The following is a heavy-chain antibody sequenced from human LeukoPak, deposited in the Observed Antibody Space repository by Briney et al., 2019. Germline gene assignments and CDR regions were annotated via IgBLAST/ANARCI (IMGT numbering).Heavy chain of an antibody. CDR1: GFTFSRHS. CDR3: AKDPGGILWFGESLMDV. V-gene: IGHV3-21*04. CDR2: ISSSSSYI. Sequence: GGSLRLSCAASGFTFSRHSINWVRQAPGKGLEWVSSISSSSSYIYYADSVKGRFTISRDNSKNTLYLQMNSLRAEDTAVYYCAKDPGGILWFGESLMDVWGKGTTVTISS. J-gene: IGHJ6*03. D-gene: IGHD3-10*01.